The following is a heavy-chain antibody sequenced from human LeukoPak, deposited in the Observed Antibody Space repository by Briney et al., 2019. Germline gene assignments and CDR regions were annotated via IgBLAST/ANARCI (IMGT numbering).Heavy chain of an antibody. Sequence: ASVKVSCKASGYTFTGYYMHWVRQAPGQGLEWMGRINPNSGGTNYAQKFQGRVTMTRDTSISTAYMELSRLRSDDTAVYYCARDYASIYYDSSGHRDYWGQGTLATVSS. CDR2: INPNSGGT. V-gene: IGHV1-2*06. J-gene: IGHJ4*02. D-gene: IGHD3-22*01. CDR1: GYTFTGYY. CDR3: ARDYASIYYDSSGHRDY.